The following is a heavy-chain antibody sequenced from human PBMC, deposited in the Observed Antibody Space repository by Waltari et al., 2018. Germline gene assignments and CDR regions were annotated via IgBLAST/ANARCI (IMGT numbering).Heavy chain of an antibody. J-gene: IGHJ4*02. V-gene: IGHV3-33*01. CDR2: IWYDGSNK. Sequence: QVQLVESGGGVVQPGRSLRLSCAASGFTFSSYGMHWVRQAPGKGLEWVAVIWYDGSNKYYADSVKGRFTISRDNSENTLYLQMNSLRAEDTAVYYCARDSPPKGAFDYWGQGTLVTVSS. CDR3: ARDSPPKGAFDY. D-gene: IGHD3-16*01. CDR1: GFTFSSYG.